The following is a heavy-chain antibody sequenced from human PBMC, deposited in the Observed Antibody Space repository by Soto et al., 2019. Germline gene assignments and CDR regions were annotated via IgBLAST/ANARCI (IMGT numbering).Heavy chain of an antibody. CDR2: IYPGDSDT. Sequence: PGESLKISCKGSGYSFTSYWIGWVRQMPGKGLEWMGIIYPGDSDTRYSPSFQGQVTISADKSISTAYLQWSSLKASDTAMYYCARLLASAYSSGWYRDLDFYYFDYWGQGTLVTVSS. CDR3: ARLLASAYSSGWYRDLDFYYFDY. CDR1: GYSFTSYW. D-gene: IGHD6-19*01. J-gene: IGHJ4*02. V-gene: IGHV5-51*01.